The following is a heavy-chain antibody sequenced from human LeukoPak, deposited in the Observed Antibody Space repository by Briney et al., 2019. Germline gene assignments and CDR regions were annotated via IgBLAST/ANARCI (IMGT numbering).Heavy chain of an antibody. CDR3: ARGGIQVSGIDEFDY. J-gene: IGHJ4*02. Sequence: GGSLRLSCAASGFTFIHYDMHWLREVIGKGLEWVSAFGIRGDTHYSGSVKGRFTISRENAESSLYLHMNTLRAEDTAVYYSARGGIQVSGIDEFDYWGQGTLVTVSS. CDR1: GFTFIHYD. V-gene: IGHV3-13*01. CDR2: FGIRGDT. D-gene: IGHD6-19*01.